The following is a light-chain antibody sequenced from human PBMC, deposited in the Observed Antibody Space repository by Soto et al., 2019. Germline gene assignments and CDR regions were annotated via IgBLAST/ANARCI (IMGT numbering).Light chain of an antibody. V-gene: IGKV1-5*03. CDR1: QSISSW. CDR3: QQYNSYSGT. J-gene: IGKJ2*01. CDR2: KAS. Sequence: DIQMTQSPSTLSASVGDRVTITCRASQSISSWLAWYQQKPGKAPKLLIYKASSLESGVPSRFSGSGSGTEFTLPISSLQPDDFATYYCQQYNSYSGTFGQGTKLEIK.